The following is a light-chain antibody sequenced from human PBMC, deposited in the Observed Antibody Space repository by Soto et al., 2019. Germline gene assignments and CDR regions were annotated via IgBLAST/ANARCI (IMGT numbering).Light chain of an antibody. CDR2: DAS. Sequence: EIVLTHSPGTLSLSPGERATLSCSASQNVDSNYLAWYQQKPGQAPRLLIYDASNRATGIPARFSGSGSGTDFTLTISSVEPEDFAVYYCQQCSNWPLTSGGGTKVDI. J-gene: IGKJ4*01. V-gene: IGKV3-11*01. CDR3: QQCSNWPLT. CDR1: QNVDSNY.